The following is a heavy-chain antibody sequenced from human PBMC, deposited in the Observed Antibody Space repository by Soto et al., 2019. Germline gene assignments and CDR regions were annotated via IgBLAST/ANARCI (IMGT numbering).Heavy chain of an antibody. CDR1: GGTFSSYA. D-gene: IGHD3-9*01. CDR2: IIPIFGTA. Sequence: GASVKVSCKASGGTFSSYAISWVRQAPGQGLEWMGGIIPIFGTANYAQKFQGRVTITADESTSTAYMELSSLRSEGTAVYYCASTFNYDILTGIMNYYYYGMDVWGQGTTVTVSS. V-gene: IGHV1-69*13. CDR3: ASTFNYDILTGIMNYYYYGMDV. J-gene: IGHJ6*02.